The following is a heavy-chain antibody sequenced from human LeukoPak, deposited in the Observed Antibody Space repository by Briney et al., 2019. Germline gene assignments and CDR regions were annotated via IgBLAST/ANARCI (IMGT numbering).Heavy chain of an antibody. V-gene: IGHV1-2*06. CDR1: GYTFTGYY. J-gene: IGHJ2*01. CDR3: AKSIEYCGADCYGYFDL. Sequence: PGASVKVSCTPSGYTFTGYYMHWVRQAPGQGLEWMGRINPNSGATNYAQKFQGRVTMTRDTSISTAYMELTTLRSDDTAVYYCAKSIEYCGADCYGYFDLWGRGTLVTVSS. CDR2: INPNSGAT. D-gene: IGHD2-21*02.